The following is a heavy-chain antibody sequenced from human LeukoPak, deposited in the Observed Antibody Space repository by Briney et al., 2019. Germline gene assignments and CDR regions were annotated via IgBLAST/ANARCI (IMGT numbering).Heavy chain of an antibody. V-gene: IGHV3-72*01. J-gene: IGHJ4*02. CDR1: GFTLSDHY. CDR3: TALGYSSSWAFDY. D-gene: IGHD6-13*01. CDR2: SRNKANSYTT. Sequence: ETGGSLRLSCAASGFTLSDHYMDWVRQAPGKGLEWVGRSRNKANSYTTEYAASVKGRFTISRDDSKNSLYLQMNSLKTEDTAVYYCTALGYSSSWAFDYWGQGTLVTVSS.